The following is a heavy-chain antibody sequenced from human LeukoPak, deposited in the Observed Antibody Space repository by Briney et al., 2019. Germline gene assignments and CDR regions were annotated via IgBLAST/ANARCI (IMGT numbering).Heavy chain of an antibody. Sequence: ASVKVACKASGYSFTGHYIHWVRQPPGQGLEWMGWINPHSGATNYAQKIQGRVTMTRDTSISTAYMELRSLRSDDTAMYYCARVRVGATGSLDVFNLWGQRTMVTVSS. D-gene: IGHD1-26*01. CDR3: ARVRVGATGSLDVFNL. J-gene: IGHJ3*01. V-gene: IGHV1-2*02. CDR2: INPHSGAT. CDR1: GYSFTGHY.